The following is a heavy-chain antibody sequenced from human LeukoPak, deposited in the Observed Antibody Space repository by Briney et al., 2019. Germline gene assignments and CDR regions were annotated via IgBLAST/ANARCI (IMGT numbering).Heavy chain of an antibody. CDR2: INHSGST. CDR1: GGSFSGYY. J-gene: IGHJ6*02. Sequence: SETLSLTCAVYGGSFSGYYWSWIRQPPGKGLEWIGEINHSGSTNYNPSLKSRVTISVDTSKNQFSLKLSSVTAADTAVYYCARNDIVVVPAAIHYYYYYGMDVWGQGTTVTVSS. CDR3: ARNDIVVVPAAIHYYYYYGMDV. V-gene: IGHV4-34*01. D-gene: IGHD2-2*01.